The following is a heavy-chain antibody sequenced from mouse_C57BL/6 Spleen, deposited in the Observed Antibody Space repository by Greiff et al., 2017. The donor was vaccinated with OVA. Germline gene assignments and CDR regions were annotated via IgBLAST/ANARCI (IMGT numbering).Heavy chain of an antibody. CDR2: INPSNGGT. J-gene: IGHJ4*01. CDR3: ARRGYDGYYGFYAMDY. CDR1: GYTFTSYW. Sequence: VQLQQPGTELVKPGASVKLSCKASGYTFTSYWMHWVKQRPGQGLEWIGNINPSNGGTNYNEKFKSKATLTVDKSSSTAYMQLSSLTSEDSAVYYCARRGYDGYYGFYAMDYWGQGTSVTVSS. V-gene: IGHV1-53*01. D-gene: IGHD2-3*01.